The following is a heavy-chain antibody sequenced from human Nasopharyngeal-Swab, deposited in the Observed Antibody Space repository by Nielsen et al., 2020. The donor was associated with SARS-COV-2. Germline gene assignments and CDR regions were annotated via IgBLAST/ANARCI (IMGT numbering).Heavy chain of an antibody. V-gene: IGHV4-38-2*02. Sequence: SETLSLTCTVSGGSISGYYWGWIRQPPGKGLEWIGSIYHSGSTYYNPSLKSRVTISVDTSKNQFSLKLSSVTAADTAVYYCAKTAGYSSGWFPTAPLDYWGQGTLVTVSS. D-gene: IGHD6-19*01. CDR1: GGSISGYY. CDR3: AKTAGYSSGWFPTAPLDY. J-gene: IGHJ4*02. CDR2: IYHSGST.